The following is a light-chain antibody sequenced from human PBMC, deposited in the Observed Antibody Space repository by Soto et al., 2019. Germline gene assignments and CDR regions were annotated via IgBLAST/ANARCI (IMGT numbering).Light chain of an antibody. V-gene: IGKV1-12*01. CDR1: QDISSW. Sequence: DIPMTQSPSSVSASVGDRVTITCRASQDISSWLAWYQQKPGKAPELLIYTASSLQSGVPSRFSGSGSGTDFTLTISSLQPEDSATYYCQQASSFPPTFGQGTKVEIK. CDR2: TAS. CDR3: QQASSFPPT. J-gene: IGKJ1*01.